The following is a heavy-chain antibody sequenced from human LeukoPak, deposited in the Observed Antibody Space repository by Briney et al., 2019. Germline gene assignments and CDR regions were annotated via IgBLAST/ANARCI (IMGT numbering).Heavy chain of an antibody. CDR2: IYYSGST. V-gene: IGHV4-39*01. D-gene: IGHD1-26*01. Sequence: SETLSLTCTVSGGSISSSSYYWGWIRQPPGKGLEWIGSIYYSGSTYYNPSLKSRVTISVDTSKNQFSLKLSSVTAADTAVYYCARHDGIVGATLTFDIWGQGTMVTVSS. CDR1: GGSISSSSYY. CDR3: ARHDGIVGATLTFDI. J-gene: IGHJ3*02.